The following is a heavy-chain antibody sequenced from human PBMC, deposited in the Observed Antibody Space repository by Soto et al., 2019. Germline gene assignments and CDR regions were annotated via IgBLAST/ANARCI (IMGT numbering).Heavy chain of an antibody. CDR1: GFTFSSYA. Sequence: GGSLRLSCAASGFTFSSYAMSWVRQAPGKGLEWVSAISGSGGSTYYADSVKGRFTISRDNSKNTRYLQMNSRRAEDTAVYYCAKDISDYIWGSYRHFDYWGQGTLVTVSS. CDR2: ISGSGGST. J-gene: IGHJ4*02. D-gene: IGHD3-16*02. V-gene: IGHV3-23*01. CDR3: AKDISDYIWGSYRHFDY.